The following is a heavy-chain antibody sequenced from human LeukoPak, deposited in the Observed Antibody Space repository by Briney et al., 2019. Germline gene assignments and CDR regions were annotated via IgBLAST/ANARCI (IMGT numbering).Heavy chain of an antibody. D-gene: IGHD3-9*01. CDR3: ARGRVSDPYDILTGLGVESNYYYYGMDV. CDR1: GFTFSSYS. V-gene: IGHV3-48*01. Sequence: PGGSLRLSCAASGFTFSSYSTNWVRQAPGKGLEWVSYISSSSSTIYYADSVKGRFTISRDNAKNSLYLQMNSLRAEDTAVYYCARGRVSDPYDILTGLGVESNYYYYGMDVWGQGTTVTVSS. CDR2: ISSSSSTI. J-gene: IGHJ6*02.